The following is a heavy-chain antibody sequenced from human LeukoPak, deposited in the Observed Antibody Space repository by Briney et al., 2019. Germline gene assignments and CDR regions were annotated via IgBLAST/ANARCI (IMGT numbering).Heavy chain of an antibody. CDR3: ARDLEPVVVTAKRGFDY. J-gene: IGHJ4*02. CDR1: GYTFTSYG. V-gene: IGHV1-18*01. CDR2: ISAYNGNT. D-gene: IGHD2-21*02. Sequence: ASVKVSCKASGYTFTSYGISWVRQAPGQGLEWMGWISAYNGNTNYAQKLQGRVTMTTDTSTSTAYVELRSLRSDDTAVYYCARDLEPVVVTAKRGFDYWGQGTLVTVSS.